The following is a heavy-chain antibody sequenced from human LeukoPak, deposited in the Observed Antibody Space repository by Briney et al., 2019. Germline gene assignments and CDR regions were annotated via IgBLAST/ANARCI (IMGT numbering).Heavy chain of an antibody. D-gene: IGHD3-16*01. V-gene: IGHV1-69*13. Sequence: GASVKVSCKASGYTFTGYYMHWVRQAPGQGLEWMGGIIPMFGAPNYAQRFKGKVTITAGAFTSTVYMELSSLTSDDTAVYYCARDAGGTYRSYYALHVWGQGTTVTVS. CDR2: IIPMFGAP. CDR1: GYTFTGYY. J-gene: IGHJ6*02. CDR3: ARDAGGTYRSYYALHV.